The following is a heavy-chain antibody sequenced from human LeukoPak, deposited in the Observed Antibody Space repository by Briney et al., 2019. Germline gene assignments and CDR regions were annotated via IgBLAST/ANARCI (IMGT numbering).Heavy chain of an antibody. Sequence: SETLSLTCAVYGGSFSGYYWSWIRQPPGKGLEWIGEINHSGSTNYNPSLKSRVTISVDTSKNQFSLKLSSVTAADTAVYYCARHVAEYYYYYYMDVWGKGTTVTISS. J-gene: IGHJ6*03. CDR2: INHSGST. V-gene: IGHV4-34*01. CDR1: GGSFSGYY. CDR3: ARHVAEYYYYYYMDV.